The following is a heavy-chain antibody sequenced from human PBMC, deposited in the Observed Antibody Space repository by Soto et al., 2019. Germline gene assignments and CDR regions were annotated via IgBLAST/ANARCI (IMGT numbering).Heavy chain of an antibody. CDR3: TTGRTIFGVGRYYFDY. D-gene: IGHD3-3*01. J-gene: IGHJ4*02. V-gene: IGHV3-15*01. Sequence: PGGSLRLSCAASGFTFSNAWMSWVRQAPGKGLEWVGRIKSKTDGGTTDYAAPVKGRFTISRDDSKNTLYLQMNSLKTEDTAVYYCTTGRTIFGVGRYYFDYWGQGTLVTVSS. CDR1: GFTFSNAW. CDR2: IKSKTDGGTT.